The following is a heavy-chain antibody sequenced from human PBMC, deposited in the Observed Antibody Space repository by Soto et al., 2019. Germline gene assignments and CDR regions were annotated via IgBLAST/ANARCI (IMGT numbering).Heavy chain of an antibody. J-gene: IGHJ6*02. CDR1: GFTFGDYA. CDR3: TRDRVVVVPAALDQYYYYYYGMDV. CDR2: IRSKAYGGTT. Sequence: GSLRLSCTASGFTFGDYAMSWFRQAPGKGLEWVGFIRSKAYGGTTEYAASVKGRFTISRDDSKSIAYLQMNSLKTEDTAVYYCTRDRVVVVPAALDQYYYYYYGMDVWGQGTTVTVSS. D-gene: IGHD2-2*01. V-gene: IGHV3-49*03.